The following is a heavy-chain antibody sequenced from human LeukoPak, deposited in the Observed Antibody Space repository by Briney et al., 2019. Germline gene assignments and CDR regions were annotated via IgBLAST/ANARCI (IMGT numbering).Heavy chain of an antibody. Sequence: ASVKVSCKASGYTFTSYGISWVRQAPGQGLEWMGWISAYNGNTNYAQKLQGRVTMTTDTSTSTACMELRSLRSDDTAVYYCARDSGNIAVAGVGYWGQGTLVTVSS. CDR1: GYTFTSYG. J-gene: IGHJ4*02. CDR3: ARDSGNIAVAGVGY. CDR2: ISAYNGNT. D-gene: IGHD6-19*01. V-gene: IGHV1-18*01.